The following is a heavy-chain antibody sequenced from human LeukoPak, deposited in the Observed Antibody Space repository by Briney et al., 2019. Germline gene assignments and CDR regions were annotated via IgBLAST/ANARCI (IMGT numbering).Heavy chain of an antibody. CDR2: INQGGSVQ. CDR1: GFTFRSYW. J-gene: IGHJ4*02. CDR3: ARVEYSGWNLEY. Sequence: GGSLRLSCAASGFTFRSYWMSWVRQAPGKGLEWVANINQGGSVQYYMGSVKGRFTISRDDAKNSLYVQMNSLRDEDTAVYYCARVEYSGWNLEYWGQGTLATVSS. D-gene: IGHD5-12*01. V-gene: IGHV3-7*01.